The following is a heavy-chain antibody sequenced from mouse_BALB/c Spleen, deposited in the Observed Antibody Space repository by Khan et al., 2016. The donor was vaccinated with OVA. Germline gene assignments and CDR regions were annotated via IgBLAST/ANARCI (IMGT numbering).Heavy chain of an antibody. D-gene: IGHD1-1*01. J-gene: IGHJ4*01. CDR3: ARNNYSGYAVDY. V-gene: IGHV3-2*02. Sequence: VQLQQSGPGLVKPSQSLSLTSTVTGYSITTNYAWDWIRQFPGNKLEWMGYISYSGSTSYNPSLKSRISITRDTSKNQFFLQLNSVTTEDTATYYCARNNYSGYAVDYWGQGTSVTVSS. CDR1: GYSITTNYA. CDR2: ISYSGST.